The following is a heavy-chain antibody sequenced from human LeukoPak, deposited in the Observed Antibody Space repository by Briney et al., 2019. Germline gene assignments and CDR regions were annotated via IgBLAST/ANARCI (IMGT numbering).Heavy chain of an antibody. CDR2: ITGNGGRT. CDR3: AKRYFYDSSGYYYYYYRDV. J-gene: IGHJ6*03. D-gene: IGHD3-22*01. CDR1: GFTFRGYA. Sequence: GGSLRLSCAASGFTFRGYAMSWVRQAPGKGLEWISTITGNGGRTHYTDSVKGRFLISRDNSRNRLYLQMNNQRVEDTAVYYCAKRYFYDSSGYYYYYYRDVWSKGTTVTVSS. V-gene: IGHV3-23*01.